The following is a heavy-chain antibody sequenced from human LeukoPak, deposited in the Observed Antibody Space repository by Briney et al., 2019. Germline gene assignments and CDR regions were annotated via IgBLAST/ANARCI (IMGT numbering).Heavy chain of an antibody. D-gene: IGHD2-2*01. J-gene: IGHJ4*02. CDR2: ISYDGSNK. Sequence: PGRSLRLSCAASGFTFSSYAMHWVRQAPGKGLEWVAVISYDGSNKYYADSVKGRFTISRDNSKNTLYLQMNSLRAEDTAVYYCASLKLAILGYCSSISCYVDYWGQGTLVTVSS. CDR3: ASLKLAILGYCSSISCYVDY. V-gene: IGHV3-30-3*01. CDR1: GFTFSSYA.